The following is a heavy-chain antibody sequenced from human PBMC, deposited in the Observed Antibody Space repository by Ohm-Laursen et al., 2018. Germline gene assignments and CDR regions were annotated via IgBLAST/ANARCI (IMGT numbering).Heavy chain of an antibody. CDR1: GDSINSSY. D-gene: IGHD2-15*01. CDR3: ARRGSGGRSFDY. Sequence: GTLSLTCIVSGDSINSSYWSWIRQPPGKGLEWIGFISNSGNTNYNPSLKSRVTISVDTSKNQISLKLDSVTVADTAVFYCARRGSGGRSFDYWGQGSLVTVSS. CDR2: ISNSGNT. J-gene: IGHJ4*02. V-gene: IGHV4-59*08.